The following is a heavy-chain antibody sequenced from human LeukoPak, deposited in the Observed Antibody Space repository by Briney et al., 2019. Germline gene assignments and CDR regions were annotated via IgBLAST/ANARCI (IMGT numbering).Heavy chain of an antibody. CDR1: GYTFTGYY. CDR2: INPNSGGT. D-gene: IGHD3-10*01. J-gene: IGHJ4*02. V-gene: IGHV1-2*02. CDR3: ARDGNYYGSGSYYEA. Sequence: ASVKVSCKASGYTFTGYYMHWVRQAPGQGLEWMGWINPNSGGTNYAQKFQGRVTMTRDTSTSTAYMELSRLRSDDTAVYYCARDGNYYGSGSYYEAWGQGTLVTVSS.